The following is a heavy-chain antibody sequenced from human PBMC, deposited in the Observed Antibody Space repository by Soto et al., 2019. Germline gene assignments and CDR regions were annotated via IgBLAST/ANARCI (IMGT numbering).Heavy chain of an antibody. CDR3: AREIQGGFIFDY. J-gene: IGHJ4*02. Sequence: PGGSLRLSCAASGFTFSSYAMHWVRQAPGKGLEWVAVISYDGSNKYYADSVKGRFTIPRDNSKNTLYLQMNSLRAEDTAVYYCAREIQGGFIFDYWGQGTLVTVSS. D-gene: IGHD3-10*01. V-gene: IGHV3-30-3*01. CDR1: GFTFSSYA. CDR2: ISYDGSNK.